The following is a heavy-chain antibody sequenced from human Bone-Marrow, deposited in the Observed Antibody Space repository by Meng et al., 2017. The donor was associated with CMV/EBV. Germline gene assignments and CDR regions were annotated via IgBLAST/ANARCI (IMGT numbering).Heavy chain of an antibody. Sequence: SETLSLTCTVSGGSISSYYWSWIRQPPGKGLEWIGYIYYSGSTNYNPSLKSRVTISVDTSNNQFSLNLSSVTAADTAVYYCARDSSLQGTSVEYWGQGMLVTVSS. D-gene: IGHD3-16*02. CDR1: GGSISSYY. CDR3: ARDSSLQGTSVEY. J-gene: IGHJ4*02. V-gene: IGHV4-59*12. CDR2: IYYSGST.